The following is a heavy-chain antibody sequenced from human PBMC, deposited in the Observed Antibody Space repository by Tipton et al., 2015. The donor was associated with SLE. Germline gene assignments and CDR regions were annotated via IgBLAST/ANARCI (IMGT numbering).Heavy chain of an antibody. CDR3: ARYAGTTGFDY. CDR2: IYHSGST. CDR1: GYSISSGYY. Sequence: TLSLTCAVSGYSISSGYYWGWIRQPPGKGLEWIGSIYHSGSTYYNPSLKSRVTISVDTSKNQFSLKLSSVTAADTAMYYCARYAGTTGFDYWGQGTLVTVSS. V-gene: IGHV4-38-2*01. D-gene: IGHD1-7*01. J-gene: IGHJ4*02.